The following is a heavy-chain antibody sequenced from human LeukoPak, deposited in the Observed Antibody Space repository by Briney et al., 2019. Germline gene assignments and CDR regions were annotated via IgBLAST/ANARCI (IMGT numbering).Heavy chain of an antibody. CDR3: ARGTRDCSSTSCYNY. CDR1: GYIFSNYG. D-gene: IGHD2-2*02. V-gene: IGHV1-8*02. CDR2: MNPNSGNT. Sequence: GASVKVSCKATGYIFSNYGISWVRQATGQGLEWMGWMNPNSGNTGYAQRFQGRVTMTRNTPINTAYMELSSLKSEDTAVYYCARGTRDCSSTSCYNYWGQGTLVTVSS. J-gene: IGHJ4*02.